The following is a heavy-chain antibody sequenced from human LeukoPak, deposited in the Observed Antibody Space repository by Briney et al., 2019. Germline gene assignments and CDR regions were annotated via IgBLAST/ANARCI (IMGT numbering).Heavy chain of an antibody. CDR1: GCTFSRYW. CDR2: IKQDGSEK. CDR3: ARFDHNSGTYKDFGY. J-gene: IGHJ4*02. D-gene: IGHD1-26*01. V-gene: IGHV3-7*01. Sequence: GGALRLSCAASGCTFSRYWMTWVRQAPGQGLEWVANIKQDGSEKYYVDSVKGRFTISRDNAKNSLYLQMSSLRAEDTALYYCARFDHNSGTYKDFGYWGQGTLVTVSS.